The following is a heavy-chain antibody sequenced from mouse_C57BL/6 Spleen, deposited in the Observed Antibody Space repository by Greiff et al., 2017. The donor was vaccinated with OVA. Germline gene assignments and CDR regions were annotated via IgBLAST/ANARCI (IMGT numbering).Heavy chain of an antibody. CDR3: ARKGVLPLYY. D-gene: IGHD5-1*01. CDR2: IDPANGNT. J-gene: IGHJ2*01. V-gene: IGHV14-3*01. CDR1: GFNFKNTY. Sequence: EVQLQQSVAELVKPGASVKLSCTASGFNFKNTYMHWVKQRPEQGLEWIGRIDPANGNTKYTPKFQGKATITADTSSNTAYLQLSSLTSEDTAIYYCARKGVLPLYYWGQGTTLTVSS.